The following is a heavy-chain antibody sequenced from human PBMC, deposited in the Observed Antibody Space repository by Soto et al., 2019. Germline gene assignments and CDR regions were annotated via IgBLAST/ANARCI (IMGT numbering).Heavy chain of an antibody. CDR3: ARGYGYCSSTSCSGACDY. CDR1: GGSISSGGYY. V-gene: IGHV4-31*03. J-gene: IGHJ4*02. D-gene: IGHD2-2*01. Sequence: QVQLQESGPGLVKPSQTLSLTCTVSGGSISSGGYYWSWIRQHPGKGLEWIGYIYYSGRTYYNPSLRSRVTISVDTSKNQFSLKLSSVTAADTAVYYWARGYGYCSSTSCSGACDYWGQGTLVTVSS. CDR2: IYYSGRT.